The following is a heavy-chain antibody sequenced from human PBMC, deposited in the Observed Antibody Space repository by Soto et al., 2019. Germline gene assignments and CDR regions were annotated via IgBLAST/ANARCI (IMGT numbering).Heavy chain of an antibody. D-gene: IGHD3-22*01. V-gene: IGHV1-69*12. CDR1: GGTFSSYA. CDR3: ARDQDVSTYHGMDV. CDR2: IIPIFGTA. J-gene: IGHJ6*02. Sequence: QVQLVQSGAEVKKPGSSVKVSCKASGGTFSSYAISWVRQAPGQGLEWMGGIIPIFGTANYAQKFQGRVTIXAXEXXSTAYMELSSLRSEDTAVYYWARDQDVSTYHGMDVWGQGTTVTVSS.